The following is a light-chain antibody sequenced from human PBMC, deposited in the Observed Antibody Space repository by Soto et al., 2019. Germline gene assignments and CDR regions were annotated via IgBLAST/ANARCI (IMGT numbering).Light chain of an antibody. CDR1: SSDVGGYNY. J-gene: IGLJ2*01. V-gene: IGLV2-14*01. Sequence: QSALTQPASVSGSPGQSITISCTGTSSDVGGYNYVSWYQQHPGKAPKLMIYEVSNRPSGVSNRFSASKSGNTASLTISGLQAEDEADYYCSSYTSTSTDVVFGGGTKLT. CDR2: EVS. CDR3: SSYTSTSTDVV.